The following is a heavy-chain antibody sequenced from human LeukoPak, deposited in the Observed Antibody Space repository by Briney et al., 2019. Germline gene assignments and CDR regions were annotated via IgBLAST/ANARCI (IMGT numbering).Heavy chain of an antibody. J-gene: IGHJ4*02. D-gene: IGHD4-11*01. CDR2: IIPIFGTA. Sequence: GSSVTVSCKASGGTFSSYAMSWVRQAPGQGLEWMGGIIPIFGTANYPQKFQGRVTITADESTSTAYMELSRLRTEDTAVYYCARDLGGTTGPELWGQGTLVTVSS. CDR3: ARDLGGTTGPEL. V-gene: IGHV1-69*01. CDR1: GGTFSSYA.